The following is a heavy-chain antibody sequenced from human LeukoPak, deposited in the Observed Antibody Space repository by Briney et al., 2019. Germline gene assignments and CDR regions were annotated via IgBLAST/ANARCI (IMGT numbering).Heavy chain of an antibody. V-gene: IGHV3-53*01. D-gene: IGHD5-18*01. J-gene: IGHJ4*02. CDR3: ARVDTAMVVDY. CDR2: IYSGGST. CDR1: GFTVSSNY. Sequence: GGSLRLSCAASGFTVSSNYMSWVRQAPGKGLEWVSVIYSGGSTYYADSVRGRFTISRDNSKNTLYLQMNSLRAEDTAVYYCARVDTAMVVDYWGQGTLVTVSS.